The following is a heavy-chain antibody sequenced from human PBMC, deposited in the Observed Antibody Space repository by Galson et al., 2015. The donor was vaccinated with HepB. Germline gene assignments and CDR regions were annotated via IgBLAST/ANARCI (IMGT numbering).Heavy chain of an antibody. V-gene: IGHV3-72*01. CDR2: TRNKRHGYST. D-gene: IGHD3/OR15-3a*01. CDR1: GFSISDHY. Sequence: SLRLSCAASGFSISDHYMDWVRQAPGKGLEWIGRTRNKRHGYSTEYAASVKGRFTVSRDDSRNSLSLQMNSLRTEDTAIYYCVRGAKCDSDFCPYHFDCWGQGTLVTVSS. J-gene: IGHJ4*02. CDR3: VRGAKCDSDFCPYHFDC.